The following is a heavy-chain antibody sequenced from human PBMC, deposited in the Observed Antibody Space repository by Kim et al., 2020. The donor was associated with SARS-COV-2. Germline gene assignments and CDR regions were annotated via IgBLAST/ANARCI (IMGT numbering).Heavy chain of an antibody. CDR3: VRAGWGYCSGGRCNSGGYFDT. CDR2: INGDGSST. V-gene: IGHV3-74*01. D-gene: IGHD2-15*01. CDR1: GFTFSTYW. J-gene: IGHJ4*02. Sequence: GGSLRLSCAASGFTFSTYWMHWVRQAPGKGLVWVSRINGDGSSTVYADSVKGRFTISRDNAKNTEYLQMNSLRAEDTAVYYCVRAGWGYCSGGRCNSGGYFDTWGQGTLVTVSS.